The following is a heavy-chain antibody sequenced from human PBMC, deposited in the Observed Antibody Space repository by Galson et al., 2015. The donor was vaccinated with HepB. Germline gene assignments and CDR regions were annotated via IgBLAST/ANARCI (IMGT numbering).Heavy chain of an antibody. V-gene: IGHV3-33*01. D-gene: IGHD3-10*01. J-gene: IGHJ4*02. Sequence: SLRLSCAASGLTFSNYDMHWVRQAPGKGLEWVAVIWIDIQRTYYADSVKGRFTISRDNSESTLYLQMNTLRPEDTAIYYCVAKVSYLSARFEDVWGRGTRV. CDR1: GLTFSNYD. CDR3: VAKVSYLSARFEDV. CDR2: IWIDIQRT.